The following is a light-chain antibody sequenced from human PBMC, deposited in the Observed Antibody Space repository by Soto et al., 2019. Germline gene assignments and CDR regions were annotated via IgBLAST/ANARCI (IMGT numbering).Light chain of an antibody. Sequence: DIVLTQSPGTLSLSPGERATLSCRASQSVSSYLVWFQQKPGQAPRLLIYDASTRATGVPARFSGSGSGTDFTLPISSLEPEDFAVYYCQQRSNWPLTFGPGTKVDL. V-gene: IGKV3-11*01. CDR3: QQRSNWPLT. CDR1: QSVSSY. J-gene: IGKJ3*01. CDR2: DAS.